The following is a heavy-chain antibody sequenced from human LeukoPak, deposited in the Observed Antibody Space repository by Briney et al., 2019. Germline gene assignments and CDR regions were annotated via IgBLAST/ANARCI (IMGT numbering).Heavy chain of an antibody. CDR3: AKPPPGAVASAYYFDY. CDR2: IRYDGSNK. CDR1: GFTFSSYG. Sequence: GGPLRLSCGASGFTFSSYGMHWVREAPGKGLEWVAFIRYDGSNKYHADSVKGRFTISKDNSKNTLYMQMNSLRAEDTAVYYCAKPPPGAVASAYYFDYWGQGTLVTVSS. D-gene: IGHD6-19*01. J-gene: IGHJ4*02. V-gene: IGHV3-30*02.